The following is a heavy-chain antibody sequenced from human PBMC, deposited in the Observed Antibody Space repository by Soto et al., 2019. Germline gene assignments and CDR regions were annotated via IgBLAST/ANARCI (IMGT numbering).Heavy chain of an antibody. CDR1: GFTFSSYS. CDR2: INLDGSIS. CDR3: AREGYTFGMDV. D-gene: IGHD2-2*02. V-gene: IGHV3-74*01. Sequence: GGSLRLSCAASGFTFSSYSMNWVRQAPGKGLVWVSRINLDGSISRYTDSVKGRFTISRDNAKNTLYLQMNSLRAEDTAVYNCAREGYTFGMDVWGQGTTVTVSS. J-gene: IGHJ6*02.